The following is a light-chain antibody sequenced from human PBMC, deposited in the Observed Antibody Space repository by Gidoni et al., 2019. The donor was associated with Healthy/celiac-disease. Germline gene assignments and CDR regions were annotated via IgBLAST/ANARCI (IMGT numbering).Light chain of an antibody. V-gene: IGKV1-5*03. CDR1: QSISSW. CDR2: KAS. CDR3: QQYNSYPWT. Sequence: DIQMTQSRSTLSASVGDRVTITCRSSQSISSWLAWYQQKPGNAPKLLIYKASSLESGVPSRFSGSGSGTEFTLTISSLQPDDFATYYCQQYNSYPWTFGQGTKVEIK. J-gene: IGKJ1*01.